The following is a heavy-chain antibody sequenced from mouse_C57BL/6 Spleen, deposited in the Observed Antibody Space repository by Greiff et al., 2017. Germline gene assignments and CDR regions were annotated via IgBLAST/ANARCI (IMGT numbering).Heavy chain of an antibody. CDR1: GYTFTSYW. Sequence: VQLQQPGAELVRPGTSVKLSCKASGYTFTSYWMHWVKQRPGQGLEWIGVIDPSDSYTNYNQKFKGKATLTVDTSSSTAYMQLSSLTSEDSAVYYCARYDYDDYFDYWGQGTTLTVSS. CDR2: IDPSDSYT. V-gene: IGHV1-59*01. D-gene: IGHD2-4*01. CDR3: ARYDYDDYFDY. J-gene: IGHJ2*01.